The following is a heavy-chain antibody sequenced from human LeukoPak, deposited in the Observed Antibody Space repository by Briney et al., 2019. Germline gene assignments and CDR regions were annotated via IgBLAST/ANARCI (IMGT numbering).Heavy chain of an antibody. CDR1: GYSFTSYW. CDR3: ARARYCSGGSCYAEY. CDR2: IYPGDSDT. J-gene: IGHJ1*01. D-gene: IGHD2-15*01. V-gene: IGHV5-51*01. Sequence: GESLEISCGGSGYSFTSYWIGWVRQMPGKGLEWMGIIYPGDSDTRYSPSFQGQVTISADKSISTAYLQWSSLKASDTAMYYCARARYCSGGSCYAEYWGQGTLASVSS.